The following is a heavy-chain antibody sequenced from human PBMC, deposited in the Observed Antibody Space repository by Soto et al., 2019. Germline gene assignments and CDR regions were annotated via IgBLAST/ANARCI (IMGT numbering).Heavy chain of an antibody. Sequence: HPGGSLRLSCAASGFTFSSYAMSWVRQAPGKGLEWVSAISGSGGSTYYADSVKGRFTISRDNSKNTLYLQMNSLRAEDTAVYYCAKDWKYYDSSGYYPTPYYWGQGTLVTVSS. CDR2: ISGSGGST. D-gene: IGHD3-22*01. CDR1: GFTFSSYA. V-gene: IGHV3-23*01. CDR3: AKDWKYYDSSGYYPTPYY. J-gene: IGHJ4*02.